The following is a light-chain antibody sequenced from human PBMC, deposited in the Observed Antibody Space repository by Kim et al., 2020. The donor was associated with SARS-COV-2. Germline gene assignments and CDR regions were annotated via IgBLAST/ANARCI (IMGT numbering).Light chain of an antibody. V-gene: IGLV1-47*01. CDR1: SSNIGSNY. Sequence: GQRVPSSCSGSSSNIGSNYVYWYQQLPGTAPKLLIYRNNQRPSGVPDRFSGSKSGTSASLASSGLRSEDEAAYCCAAWDDSLSDWVFGRGTQLTVL. CDR3: AAWDDSLSDWV. J-gene: IGLJ3*02. CDR2: RNN.